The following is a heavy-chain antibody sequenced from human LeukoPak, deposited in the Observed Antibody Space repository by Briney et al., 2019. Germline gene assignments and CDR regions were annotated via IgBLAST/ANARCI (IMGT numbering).Heavy chain of an antibody. J-gene: IGHJ1*01. D-gene: IGHD3-22*01. V-gene: IGHV4-31*03. CDR3: ARDSYDSSGYFEYFQH. CDR2: IYYSGST. Sequence: SQTLSLTCTVSGGSISSGGYYWSWIRQHPGKDLEWIGYIYYSGSTYYNPSLKSRVTISVDTSKNQFSLKLSSVTAADTAVYYCARDSYDSSGYFEYFQHWGQGTLVTVSS. CDR1: GGSISSGGYY.